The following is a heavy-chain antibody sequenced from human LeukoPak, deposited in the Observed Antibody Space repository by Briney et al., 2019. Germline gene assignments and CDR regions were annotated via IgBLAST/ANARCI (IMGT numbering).Heavy chain of an antibody. CDR1: GYTFTGYY. CDR2: INPNSGGT. J-gene: IGHJ6*02. Sequence: ASVRVSCKASGYTFTGYYMHWVRQAPGQGLEWMGRINPNSGGTNSAQKFQGRVTMTRDPSISTAYMELSRLRSDDTAAYYCARGGRDILTGYYTDFYYGMDVWGQGATVTVSS. CDR3: ARGGRDILTGYYTDFYYGMDV. D-gene: IGHD3-9*01. V-gene: IGHV1-2*06.